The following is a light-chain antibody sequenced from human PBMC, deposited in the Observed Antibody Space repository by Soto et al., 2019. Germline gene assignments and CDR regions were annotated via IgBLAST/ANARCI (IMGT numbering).Light chain of an antibody. CDR2: DAS. J-gene: IGKJ1*01. CDR1: QSVGSY. V-gene: IGKV3-15*01. CDR3: QQYNAWPRT. Sequence: EVVLTQSPATLSLSPGERATLSCRASQSVGSYLAWYQQKPGQAPRLLIFDASTRATGIPARFSGSGSGTEFTLTITSLQSEDFAVYYCQQYNAWPRTFGQRTKVDIK.